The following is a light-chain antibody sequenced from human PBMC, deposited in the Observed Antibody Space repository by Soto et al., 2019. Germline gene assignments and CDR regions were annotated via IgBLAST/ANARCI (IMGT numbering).Light chain of an antibody. J-gene: IGLJ2*01. V-gene: IGLV2-14*01. Sequence: QSALTQPASVSGSPGQSITISCTGTSSDVGAYNSVSWYQQHPGKAPKVMIYDATDRPSEVSYRFSGSKSGNTASLTISGLQADDEADYYCSSYTTSNTVVFGGGTKLTVL. CDR3: SSYTTSNTVV. CDR2: DAT. CDR1: SSDVGAYNS.